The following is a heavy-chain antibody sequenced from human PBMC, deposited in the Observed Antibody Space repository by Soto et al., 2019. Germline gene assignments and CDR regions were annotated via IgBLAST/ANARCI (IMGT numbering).Heavy chain of an antibody. D-gene: IGHD6-13*01. CDR1: GFTVSSYY. J-gene: IGHJ4*02. CDR3: ARVPSSNYHYFDY. Sequence: EVQLVESGGGLVQPGGSLRLSCAASGFTVSSYYMSWVRQAPGKGLEWVSVIYSAGSADFADSVKGRFTISRDNSKNTLYLQMSSLSAEDTAVYYCARVPSSNYHYFDYWGQGTLVTVSS. CDR2: IYSAGSA. V-gene: IGHV3-66*01.